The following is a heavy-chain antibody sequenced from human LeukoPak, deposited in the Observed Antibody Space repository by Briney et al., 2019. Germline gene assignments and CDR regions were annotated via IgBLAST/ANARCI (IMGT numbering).Heavy chain of an antibody. Sequence: GGSLRLSCAASGLTFTNYGMTWVRQAPGKGLEWVSSISGSGSDTYYADSVKGRFTISRDNSKNTLYVQMVSLRAEDTAIYYGAGSSGWWAHDYWGQGTLVTVCS. CDR3: AGSSGWWAHDY. D-gene: IGHD6-19*01. V-gene: IGHV3-23*01. CDR1: GLTFTNYG. J-gene: IGHJ4*02. CDR2: ISGSGSDT.